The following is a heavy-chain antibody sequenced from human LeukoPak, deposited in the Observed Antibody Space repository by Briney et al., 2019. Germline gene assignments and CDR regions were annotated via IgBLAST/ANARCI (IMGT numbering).Heavy chain of an antibody. D-gene: IGHD7-27*01. CDR2: ISSSSSYI. V-gene: IGHV3-21*01. CDR1: QFTFSSYS. Sequence: PGGALRLSCAASQFTFSSYSMNWVRQAPGKGREWVSSISSSSSYIYYADSVKGRFTISRDNAKNSLYLQMNTLRAEDTAVYYCARDLTGNAFDIWGQGTMVTVSS. J-gene: IGHJ3*02. CDR3: ARDLTGNAFDI.